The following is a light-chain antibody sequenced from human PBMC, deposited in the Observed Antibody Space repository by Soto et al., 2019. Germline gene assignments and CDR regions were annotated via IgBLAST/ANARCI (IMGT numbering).Light chain of an antibody. CDR2: DAS. V-gene: IGKV3-11*01. CDR3: QQRSNRIT. Sequence: EIWLTQSPATLSLSPGERATLSCRASQSVSNYFAWYQQKPGQAPRLLIYDASNRATGIPARLSGSGSGTEFTLTISSLAPEDFAVYYCQQRSNRITFGQGTRLEIK. CDR1: QSVSNY. J-gene: IGKJ5*01.